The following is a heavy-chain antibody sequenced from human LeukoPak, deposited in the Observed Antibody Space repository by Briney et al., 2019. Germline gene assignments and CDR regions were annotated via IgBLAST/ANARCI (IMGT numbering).Heavy chain of an antibody. CDR2: MYLSGTT. J-gene: IGHJ4*02. V-gene: IGHV4-4*02. D-gene: IGHD3-22*01. CDR1: GDSINSLDL. CDR3: AGLVGRYSSGLYYYYFDY. Sequence: SGTLSLTCTVSGDSINSLDLWSWVRQPPGKGLEGIGEMYLSGTTHSNPSVKSRVTISIDKSKNQFFLNLSSVTAADTAVYYCAGLVGRYSSGLYYYYFDYWSQGTLVTVSS.